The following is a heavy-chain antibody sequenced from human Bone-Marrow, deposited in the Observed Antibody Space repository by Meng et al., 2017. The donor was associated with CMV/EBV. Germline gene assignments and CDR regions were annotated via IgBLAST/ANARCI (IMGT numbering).Heavy chain of an antibody. CDR2: ISSSVSTI. J-gene: IGHJ5*02. Sequence: CAAFGFTFSDYYMSWVRQAPGKGLEWVSYISSSVSTIYYAHSVKGRFTISRDNAKNSLYLQMNSLKAEDTAVYYCARDPTKYNCFDPWGQGTLVTVSS. V-gene: IGHV3-11*04. CDR3: ARDPTKYNCFDP. D-gene: IGHD1-1*01. CDR1: GFTFSDYY.